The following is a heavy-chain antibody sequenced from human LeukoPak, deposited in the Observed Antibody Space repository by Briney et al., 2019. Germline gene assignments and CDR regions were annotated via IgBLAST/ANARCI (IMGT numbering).Heavy chain of an antibody. CDR2: IYYSGST. D-gene: IGHD3-16*02. CDR3: ARLMITFGGVIEKDAFDI. J-gene: IGHJ3*02. V-gene: IGHV4-59*01. Sequence: SENLSLTCTVSGGSISSYYWSWIRQPPGKGLEWIGYIYYSGSTNYNPSLKSRVTISVDTSKNQFSLKLSSVTAADTAVYYCARLMITFGGVIEKDAFDIWGQGTMVTVSS. CDR1: GGSISSYY.